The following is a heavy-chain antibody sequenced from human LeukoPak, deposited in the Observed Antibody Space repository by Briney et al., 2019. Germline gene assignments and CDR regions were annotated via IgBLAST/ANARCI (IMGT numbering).Heavy chain of an antibody. CDR3: ARDLGGATGYFDY. CDR1: GGSISSSSYY. V-gene: IGHV4-39*07. J-gene: IGHJ4*02. CDR2: IYYSGST. Sequence: SETLSLTCTVSGGSISSSSYYWGWIRQPPGKGLEWIGSIYYSGSTYYNPSLKSRVTISVDTSKNQFSLKLSSVTAADTAVYYCARDLGGATGYFDYWGQGTLVTVSS. D-gene: IGHD1-26*01.